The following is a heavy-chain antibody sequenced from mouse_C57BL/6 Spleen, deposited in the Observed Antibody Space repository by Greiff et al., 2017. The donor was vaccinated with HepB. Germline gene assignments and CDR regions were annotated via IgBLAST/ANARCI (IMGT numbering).Heavy chain of an antibody. CDR2: INPSNGGT. V-gene: IGHV1-53*01. CDR1: GYTFTSYW. CDR3: ARAPNYSNYVDYAMDY. Sequence: QVQLQQPGTELVKPGASVKLSCKASGYTFTSYWMHWVKQRPGQGLEWIGNINPSNGGTNYNEKFKSKATLTVDKSSSTAYMQLSSLTSDDSAVYYCARAPNYSNYVDYAMDYWGQGTSVTVSS. J-gene: IGHJ4*01. D-gene: IGHD2-5*01.